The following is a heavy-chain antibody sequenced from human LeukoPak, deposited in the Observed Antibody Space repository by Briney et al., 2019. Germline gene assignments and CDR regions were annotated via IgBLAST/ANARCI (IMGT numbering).Heavy chain of an antibody. CDR1: GGSISSYY. CDR3: ARHDRTYYYDSSGGHDAFDI. Sequence: SETLSLTCTVSGGSISSYYWSWIRQPPGKGLEWIGYIYYSGSTNYNPSLKSRVTISVDTSKNQFSLKLSSVTAADTAVYYCARHDRTYYYDSSGGHDAFDIWGQGTMVTVSS. CDR2: IYYSGST. V-gene: IGHV4-59*08. D-gene: IGHD3-22*01. J-gene: IGHJ3*02.